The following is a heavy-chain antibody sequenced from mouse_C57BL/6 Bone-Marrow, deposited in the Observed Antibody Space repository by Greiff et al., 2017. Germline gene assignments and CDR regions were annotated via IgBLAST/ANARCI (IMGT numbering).Heavy chain of an antibody. CDR3: ARNRMGGY. CDR2: IHPNSGST. D-gene: IGHD2-14*01. Sequence: EVQLQQSGPELVKPGASVKIPCKASGYTFTDYNMDWVKQSPGQSLEWIGMIHPNSGSTNYNEKFKSKATLTVDKSSSTAYMQLSSLTSEDSAVYYCARNRMGGYWGQGTTLTVSS. V-gene: IGHV1-18*01. J-gene: IGHJ2*01. CDR1: GYTFTDYN.